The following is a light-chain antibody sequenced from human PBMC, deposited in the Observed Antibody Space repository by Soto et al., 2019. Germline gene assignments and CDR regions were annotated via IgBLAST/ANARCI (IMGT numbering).Light chain of an antibody. Sequence: DVQMTQSPSSLSASVGDRVTITCRASESIASYLQWYQQKPGQAPKLLIYAASDLQTGVPSRLSGSGSGTDFTLTISSLQPEDFAVYYCHQTYTRPETFGPGTKV. CDR1: ESIASY. CDR3: HQTYTRPET. J-gene: IGKJ3*01. CDR2: AAS. V-gene: IGKV1-39*01.